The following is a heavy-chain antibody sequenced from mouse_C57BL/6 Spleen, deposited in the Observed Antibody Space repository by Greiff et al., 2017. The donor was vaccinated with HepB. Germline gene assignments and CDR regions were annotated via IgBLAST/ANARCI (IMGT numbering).Heavy chain of an antibody. D-gene: IGHD2-3*01. CDR3: TRDDGYYSYFDY. CDR2: ISSGGDYI. CDR1: GFTFSSYA. V-gene: IGHV5-9-1*02. Sequence: EVKVVESGEGLVKPGGSLKLSCAASGFTFSSYAMSWVRQTPEKRLEWVAYISSGGDYIYYADTVKGRFTISRDNARNTLYLQMSSPKSEDTAMYYCTRDDGYYSYFDYWGQGTTLTVSS. J-gene: IGHJ2*01.